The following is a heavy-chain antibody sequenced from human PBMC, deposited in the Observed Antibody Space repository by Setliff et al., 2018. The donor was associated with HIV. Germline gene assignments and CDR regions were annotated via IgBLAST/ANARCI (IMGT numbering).Heavy chain of an antibody. CDR1: GASISSGGYY. J-gene: IGHJ4*02. Sequence: SETLSLTCTVSGASISSGGYYWSWIRRHPGRGLEFIGYIYYTGNTYYSPSLESRVVISVDTSKNQFSLRLTSVTAADTAVYYCARRAGSDYFTRFDYWGQGTLVTVS. V-gene: IGHV4-31*03. CDR2: IYYTGNT. CDR3: ARRAGSDYFTRFDY. D-gene: IGHD3-10*01.